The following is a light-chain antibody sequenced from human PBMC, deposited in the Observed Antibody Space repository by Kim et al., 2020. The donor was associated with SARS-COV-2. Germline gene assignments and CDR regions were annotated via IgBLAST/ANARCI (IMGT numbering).Light chain of an antibody. J-gene: IGKJ1*01. CDR3: QQCNGAPWT. Sequence: DIQMTQSPSSLSASVGDRVTITCRASQGISNYLAWYQQKTGKVPKLLIYAASALRSGVPSRFSGSGSGTDFTLTITSLQPEDVAVYYCQQCNGAPWTFGHGTKVEIK. CDR2: AAS. CDR1: QGISNY. V-gene: IGKV1-27*01.